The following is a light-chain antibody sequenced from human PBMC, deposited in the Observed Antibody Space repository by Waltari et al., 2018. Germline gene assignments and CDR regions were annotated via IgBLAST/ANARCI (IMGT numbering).Light chain of an antibody. V-gene: IGKV3-20*01. CDR1: QSVSSPY. CDR2: GAS. J-gene: IGKJ4*01. CDR3: QQFVSSVVT. Sequence: EIVLTQSPGTLSLSPGERATLSCRARQSVSSPYLAWYQQKPGQAPRLLIYGASSRATGIPDRFSGSGSGTDFTLTISRLEPEDFAVYYCQQFVSSVVTFGGGTKVEIK.